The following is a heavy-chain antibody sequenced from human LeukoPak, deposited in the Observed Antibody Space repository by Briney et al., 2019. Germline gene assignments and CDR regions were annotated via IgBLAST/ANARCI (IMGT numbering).Heavy chain of an antibody. J-gene: IGHJ4*02. CDR3: ARSHGTGSDIYQFDY. CDR2: ISSSSSYI. V-gene: IGHV3-21*01. D-gene: IGHD3-10*01. CDR1: GFTFSSYS. Sequence: GGSLRLSCAASGFTFSSYSMNWVRQAPGKGLEWVSSISSSSSYIYYADSVKGRFTISRDNAKNSLYLQMNSLRAEDTAVYYCARSHGTGSDIYQFDYWGQGTLVTVSS.